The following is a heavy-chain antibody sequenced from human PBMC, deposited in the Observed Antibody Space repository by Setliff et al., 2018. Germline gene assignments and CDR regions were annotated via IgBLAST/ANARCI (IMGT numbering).Heavy chain of an antibody. J-gene: IGHJ4*02. CDR3: ARVDNFWSGPIDY. CDR2: IDYSGTT. D-gene: IGHD3-3*01. Sequence: SETLSLTCSVSGGSITSHYWSWIRQSPGKGLEWIGYIDYSGTTNYNPSLKSRVTISSDTSKRQFSLKLSSATAADTAVYYCARVDNFWSGPIDYWGQGTLVTVSS. V-gene: IGHV4-59*11. CDR1: GGSITSHY.